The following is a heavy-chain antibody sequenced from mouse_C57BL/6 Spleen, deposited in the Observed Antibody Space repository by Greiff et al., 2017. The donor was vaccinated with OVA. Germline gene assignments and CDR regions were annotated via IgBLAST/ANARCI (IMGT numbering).Heavy chain of an antibody. CDR2: INPSTGGT. V-gene: IGHV1-42*01. Sequence: VQLQQSGPELVKPGASVKISCKASGYSFTGYYMNWVKQSPEKSLEWIGEINPSTGGTTYNQKFKAKATLTVDKSSSTAYMQLKSLTSEDSAVYYCARSGSITTRGAMDYWGQGTSVTVSS. D-gene: IGHD1-1*01. CDR1: GYSFTGYY. J-gene: IGHJ4*01. CDR3: ARSGSITTRGAMDY.